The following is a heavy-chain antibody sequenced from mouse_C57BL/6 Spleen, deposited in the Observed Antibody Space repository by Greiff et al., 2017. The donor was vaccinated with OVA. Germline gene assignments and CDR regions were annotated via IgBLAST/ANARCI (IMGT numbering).Heavy chain of an antibody. CDR1: GFTFSDYY. CDR3: ARLAFGYFDY. V-gene: IGHV5-12*01. CDR2: ISNGGGST. J-gene: IGHJ2*03. Sequence: EVQGVESGGGLVQPGGSLKLSCAASGFTFSDYYMYWVRQTPEKRLEWVAYISNGGGSTYYPDTVKGRFTISRDNAKNTLYLQMSRLKSEDTAMYYCARLAFGYFDYGGQGTRLRVSS.